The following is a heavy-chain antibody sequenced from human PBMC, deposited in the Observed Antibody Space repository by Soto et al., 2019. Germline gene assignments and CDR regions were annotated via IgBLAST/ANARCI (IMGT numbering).Heavy chain of an antibody. CDR1: CGSISSYY. CDR2: IYYSGST. D-gene: IGHD2-2*01. J-gene: IGHJ4*02. CDR3: ARLSIVVVPAAMPVTYFDY. Sequence: SETLSLTCTVSCGSISSYYWSWIRQPPGKGLEWIGDIYYSGSTNYNPSLKSRVTISVDTSKNQFSLKLSSVTAADTAVYYCARLSIVVVPAAMPVTYFDYWGQGTLVTVSS. V-gene: IGHV4-59*01.